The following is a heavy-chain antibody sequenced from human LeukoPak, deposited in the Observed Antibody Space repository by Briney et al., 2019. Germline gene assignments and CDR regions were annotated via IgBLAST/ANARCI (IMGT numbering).Heavy chain of an antibody. CDR2: VFCNGST. V-gene: IGHV4-59*12. CDR1: GGSISDYF. Sequence: SETLSLTCTVSGGSISDYFWSWIRQPPGKGLEWVGYVFCNGSTNYNPSLKSRVTMSVDTSKNQFSLKLSSVTAADTAVYYCARGTGTTSTLSIWGQGTLVTVSS. CDR3: ARGTGTTSTLSI. J-gene: IGHJ4*02. D-gene: IGHD1-7*01.